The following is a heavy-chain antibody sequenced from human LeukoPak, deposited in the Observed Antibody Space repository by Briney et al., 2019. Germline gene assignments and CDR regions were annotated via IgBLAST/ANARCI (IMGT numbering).Heavy chain of an antibody. CDR2: INPNSGGT. J-gene: IGHJ4*02. V-gene: IGHV1-2*02. D-gene: IGHD2-15*01. CDR1: GYTFTGYY. CDR3: ARMSCSGGSCYSGVY. Sequence: ASVKVSCKASGYTFTGYYMHWVRQAPGQGLEWMGWINPNSGGTNYAQKFQGRVTMTRDTSISTAYMELSRLRSDDTAVYYCARMSCSGGSCYSGVYWGQGTLVTVSS.